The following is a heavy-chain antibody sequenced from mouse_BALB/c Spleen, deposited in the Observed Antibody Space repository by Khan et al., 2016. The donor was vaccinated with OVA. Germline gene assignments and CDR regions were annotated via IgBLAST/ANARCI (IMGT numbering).Heavy chain of an antibody. D-gene: IGHD3-2*02. J-gene: IGHJ2*01. CDR3: AREEALYYFDD. CDR2: IYPGTDNT. Sequence: QVQLKESGAELVRPGTSVRLSCKTSGYIFTSYWIHWVKQRSGQGLEWIARIYPGTDNTYYNEKFKDKATLTADKSSSTAYLQLSSLKSEDSAVFFCAREEALYYFDDWGQVTTLTGSS. V-gene: IGHV1-76*01. CDR1: GYIFTSYW.